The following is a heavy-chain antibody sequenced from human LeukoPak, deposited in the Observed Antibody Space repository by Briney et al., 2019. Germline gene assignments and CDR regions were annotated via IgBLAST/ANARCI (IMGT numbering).Heavy chain of an antibody. Sequence: SETQSLTCTVSGGSISSYYWTWIRQPPGKGLEWIGYIYYTGDTSYNPSLKSRVTISVDTSKKQFSLKLTSVTAADTAVYYCARYGGSGWVIDNWGQGTLVTVSS. CDR2: IYYTGDT. CDR3: ARYGGSGWVIDN. D-gene: IGHD6-19*01. V-gene: IGHV4-59*08. J-gene: IGHJ4*02. CDR1: GGSISSYY.